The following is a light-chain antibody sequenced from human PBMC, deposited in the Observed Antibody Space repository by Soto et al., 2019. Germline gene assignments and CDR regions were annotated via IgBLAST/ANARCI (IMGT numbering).Light chain of an antibody. Sequence: DIKLTQSPSTLSASLGDRVTITCRASQSISSWLAWYQQKPGRAPKLLIYKASSLESGVPSRFSGSGSGTEFTLTISSLKPDDFATYYCQQYNSQWTFGQGTKVDIK. CDR1: QSISSW. CDR3: QQYNSQWT. V-gene: IGKV1-5*03. J-gene: IGKJ1*01. CDR2: KAS.